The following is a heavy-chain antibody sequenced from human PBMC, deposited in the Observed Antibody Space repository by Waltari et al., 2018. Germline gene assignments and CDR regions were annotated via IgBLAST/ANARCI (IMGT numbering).Heavy chain of an antibody. V-gene: IGHV1-69*04. Sequence: QVQLVQSGAEVKKPGSSVKVSCKASGGTFSSYAISWVRQAPGQGLEWMGGIIPILGIANYAQKFQGRVTIPADESTSTAYMELSSLRSEDTAVYYCASQSLVVYALGYWGQGTLVTVSS. CDR1: GGTFSSYA. D-gene: IGHD2-8*02. CDR2: IIPILGIA. J-gene: IGHJ4*02. CDR3: ASQSLVVYALGY.